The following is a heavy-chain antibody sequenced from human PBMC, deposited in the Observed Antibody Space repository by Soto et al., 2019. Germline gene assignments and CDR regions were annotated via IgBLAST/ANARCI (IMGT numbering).Heavy chain of an antibody. J-gene: IGHJ6*02. CDR1: GFTISDYY. D-gene: IGHD1-26*01. CDR2: VSSSGSTI. CDR3: ARGSYYYYYGMDV. Sequence: GGSLRLSCAASGFTISDYYMSWIRQAPGKGLEWVSYVSSSGSTIYYADSVKGRFTISRDNAKNSLYLQMNSLRAEDTAVYYCARGSYYYYYGMDVWGQGTTVTVSS. V-gene: IGHV3-11*01.